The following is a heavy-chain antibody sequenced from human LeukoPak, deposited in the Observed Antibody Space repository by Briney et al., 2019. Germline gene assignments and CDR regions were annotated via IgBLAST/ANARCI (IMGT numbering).Heavy chain of an antibody. Sequence: ASETLSLTGTVSGGSISSYYWSWIRQPPGKGLEWIGYIYTSGSTNYNPSLKSRVTISVDTSNNQFSLKLSSVTAADTAVYYCARDRARGMDVWVQGTTVTVSS. CDR3: ARDRARGMDV. CDR1: GGSISSYY. CDR2: IYTSGST. V-gene: IGHV4-59*01. J-gene: IGHJ6*02.